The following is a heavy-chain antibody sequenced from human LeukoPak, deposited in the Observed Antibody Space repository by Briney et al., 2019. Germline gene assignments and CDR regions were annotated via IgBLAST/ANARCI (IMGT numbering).Heavy chain of an antibody. CDR2: IYFSANT. Sequence: SETLSLTCTVSGGSLNPYYWSWMRQPAGEGLEWIGRIYFSANTHYIPSLQSRVTISVDTSKNQFSLKLSSVTAADTAVYYCARTSASGATYFDYWGQGALVTVSS. D-gene: IGHD1-26*01. J-gene: IGHJ4*02. V-gene: IGHV4-4*07. CDR1: GGSLNPYY. CDR3: ARTSASGATYFDY.